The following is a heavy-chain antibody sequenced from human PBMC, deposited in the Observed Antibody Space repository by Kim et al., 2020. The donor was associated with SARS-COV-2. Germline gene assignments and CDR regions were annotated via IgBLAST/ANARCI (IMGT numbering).Heavy chain of an antibody. Sequence: ADSVKGRFTISRDNSKNTLYLQMNSLRAEDTAVYYCAKDRTHYYDSSGYWWGQGTLVTVSS. V-gene: IGHV3-23*01. D-gene: IGHD3-22*01. CDR3: AKDRTHYYDSSGYW. J-gene: IGHJ4*02.